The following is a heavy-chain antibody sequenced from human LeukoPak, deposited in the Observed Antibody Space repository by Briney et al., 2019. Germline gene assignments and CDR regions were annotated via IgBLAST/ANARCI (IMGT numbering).Heavy chain of an antibody. J-gene: IGHJ4*02. CDR2: IKSKTDGGTT. Sequence: GGSLRLSCAASGFTFSNAWLSWVRQAPGKGLEWVGRIKSKTDGGTTDYAAPVKGRFTISRDDSKNTLYLQMNSLKTEDTAVYYCTTGDSSGYYYQFDYWGQGTLVTVSS. D-gene: IGHD3-22*01. CDR3: TTGDSSGYYYQFDY. V-gene: IGHV3-15*01. CDR1: GFTFSNAW.